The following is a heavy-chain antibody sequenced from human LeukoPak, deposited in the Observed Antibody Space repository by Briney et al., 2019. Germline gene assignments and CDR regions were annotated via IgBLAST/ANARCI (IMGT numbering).Heavy chain of an antibody. J-gene: IGHJ4*02. Sequence: GGSLRLSCAASGFTFSIYAMSWVRQVPGKGLNWVSSITSTGDSTYYADSVRGRFTISRDNSENTLYLRTNSLRAEDTAIYYCAKDRPNYYGNNGHYYRQNGDYWGQGTLVTVSS. CDR2: ITSTGDST. V-gene: IGHV3-23*01. CDR1: GFTFSIYA. D-gene: IGHD3-22*01. CDR3: AKDRPNYYGNNGHYYRQNGDY.